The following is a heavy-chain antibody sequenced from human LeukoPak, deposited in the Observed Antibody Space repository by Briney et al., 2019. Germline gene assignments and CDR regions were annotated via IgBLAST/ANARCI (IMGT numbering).Heavy chain of an antibody. J-gene: IGHJ4*02. D-gene: IGHD4-17*01. CDR1: GYTFTCYG. V-gene: IGHV1-18*01. Sequence: ASVKVSCKASGYTFTCYGISWVRQAPGQGLEWMGWISAYNGNTNYAQKLQGRVTMTTDTSTSTAYMELRSLRSDDTAVYYCARKRRDYGDYVDEYWGQGTLVTVSS. CDR2: ISAYNGNT. CDR3: ARKRRDYGDYVDEY.